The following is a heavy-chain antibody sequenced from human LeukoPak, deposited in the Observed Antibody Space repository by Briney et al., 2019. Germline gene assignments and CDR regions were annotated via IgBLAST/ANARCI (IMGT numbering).Heavy chain of an antibody. CDR3: ARGVRWLQLSYFDY. V-gene: IGHV4-59*12. Sequence: SETLSVTCTDPGGSNSSYYWSWIRQPPRKGLEWIGYIYYSGSTNYNPSLKSRVTISVDTSKNQFSLKLSSVTAADTAVYYCARGVRWLQLSYFDYWGQGTPVTVSS. CDR2: IYYSGST. CDR1: GGSNSSYY. D-gene: IGHD5-24*01. J-gene: IGHJ4*02.